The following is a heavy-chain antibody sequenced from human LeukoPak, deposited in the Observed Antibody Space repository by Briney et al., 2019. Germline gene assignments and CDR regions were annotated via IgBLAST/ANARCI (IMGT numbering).Heavy chain of an antibody. D-gene: IGHD3-3*01. CDR2: IYHSGST. J-gene: IGHJ5*02. V-gene: IGHV4-38-2*01. Sequence: SETLSLTCAVSGYSISSGYYGGWIRQPPGKGLEWIGSIYHSGSTYYNPSLKSRVTISVDTSKNQFSLKLRSVTAADTGVYYCARHSVFRVLLDRGVNWFDPWGRGTLVTVSS. CDR1: GYSISSGYY. CDR3: ARHSVFRVLLDRGVNWFDP.